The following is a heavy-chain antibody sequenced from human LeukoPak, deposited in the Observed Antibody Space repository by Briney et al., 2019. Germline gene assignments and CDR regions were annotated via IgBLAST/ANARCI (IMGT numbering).Heavy chain of an antibody. V-gene: IGHV1-2*02. D-gene: IGHD2-15*01. CDR1: GYTFTGYY. Sequence: GASVKVSCKASGYTFTGYYMHWVRQAPGQGLEWMGWINPNSGGTNYAQKFQGRVTMTRDTSISTAYMELSRLRSDDTAVYYCARDPHYCSGGSCYSIFDYWGQGTLVTVSS. CDR3: ARDPHYCSGGSCYSIFDY. J-gene: IGHJ4*02. CDR2: INPNSGGT.